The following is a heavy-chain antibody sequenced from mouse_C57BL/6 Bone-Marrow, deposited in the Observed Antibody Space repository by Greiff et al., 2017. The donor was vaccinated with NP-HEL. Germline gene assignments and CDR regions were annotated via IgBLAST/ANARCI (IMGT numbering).Heavy chain of an antibody. Sequence: VQLQQSGAELVKPGASVKLSCKASGYTFTEYTIHWVKQRSGQGLEWIGWFYPGSGSIKYNEKFKDKATLTADKSSSTVYMELSRLTSEDSAVYFCARHEEAPYYGSSYWYFDVWGTGTTVTGSS. CDR1: GYTFTEYT. D-gene: IGHD1-1*01. CDR3: ARHEEAPYYGSSYWYFDV. J-gene: IGHJ1*03. CDR2: FYPGSGSI. V-gene: IGHV1-62-2*01.